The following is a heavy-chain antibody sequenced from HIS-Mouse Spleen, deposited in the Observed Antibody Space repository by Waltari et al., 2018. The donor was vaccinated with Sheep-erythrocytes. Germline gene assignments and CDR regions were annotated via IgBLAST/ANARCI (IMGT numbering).Heavy chain of an antibody. CDR2: IYYSGST. J-gene: IGHJ4*02. CDR1: GVSIISSSCY. V-gene: IGHV4-39*01. CDR3: ARLYYYDSSGYYFDY. Sequence: QLPLQESGPGLVKPSDTLSLTCTVPGVSIISSSCYWGWIRQPPGKGLEWIGSIYYSGSTYYNPSLKSRVTISVDTSKNQFSLKLSSVTAADTAVYYCARLYYYDSSGYYFDYWGQGTQVTVSS. D-gene: IGHD3-22*01.